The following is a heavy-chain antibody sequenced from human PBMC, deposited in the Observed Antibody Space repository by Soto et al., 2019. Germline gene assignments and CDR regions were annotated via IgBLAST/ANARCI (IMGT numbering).Heavy chain of an antibody. CDR3: ARGIEGWYQGRYYYGMDV. V-gene: IGHV4-61*01. CDR2: IYYSGST. D-gene: IGHD6-19*01. CDR1: GGSVSSGSYY. J-gene: IGHJ6*02. Sequence: QVQLQESGPGLVKPSETLSLTCTVSGGSVSSGSYYWSWIRQPPGKGLEWIGYIYYSGSTNYNPSRQRRATIAVDTSTNQFSLKLSSVTAADTAVYYCARGIEGWYQGRYYYGMDVWGQGTTVTVSS.